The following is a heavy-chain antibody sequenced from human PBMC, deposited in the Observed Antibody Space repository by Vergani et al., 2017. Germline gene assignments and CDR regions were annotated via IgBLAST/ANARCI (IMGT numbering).Heavy chain of an antibody. J-gene: IGHJ6*03. CDR2: IYDSGDT. CDR1: GDSMNTYY. CDR3: AGDLEGGSYGYYYCYMDV. Sequence: QVQLQESGPGLVKPSETLSLTCSVPGDSMNTYYWTWIRQPPGKGLEWIGYIYDSGDTKYNPSLKSRVTMSLDTSKNQFSLKMSSVTAADTAVYYCAGDLEGGSYGYYYCYMDVWGRGTTVTVSS. D-gene: IGHD1-26*01. V-gene: IGHV4-59*08.